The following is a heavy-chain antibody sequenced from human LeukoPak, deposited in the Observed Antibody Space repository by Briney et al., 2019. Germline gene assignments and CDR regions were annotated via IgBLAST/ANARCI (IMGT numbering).Heavy chain of an antibody. CDR1: GFTVSSNS. D-gene: IGHD3-22*01. V-gene: IGHV3-53*01. CDR3: ARAYYYDSSGLYRGGDY. J-gene: IGHJ4*02. Sequence: GGSLRLSCTVSGFTVSSNSMSWVRQAPGKGLEWVSFIYSDNTHYSDSVKGRFTISRGNSKNTLYLQMNSLRAEDTAVYYCARAYYYDSSGLYRGGDYWGQGTLVTVSS. CDR2: IYSDNT.